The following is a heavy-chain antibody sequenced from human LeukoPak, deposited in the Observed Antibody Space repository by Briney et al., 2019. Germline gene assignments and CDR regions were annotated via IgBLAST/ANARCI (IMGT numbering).Heavy chain of an antibody. CDR1: GYSISSDYY. Sequence: SETLSLTCAVSGYSISSDYYWGWIRQPPGKGLEWIGSIYHSGSTYYNPSLKSRVTISVATSKNQFSLKLSSVTAADTAVYYCAEFPGNSNFGNPDYWGQGTLVTVSS. D-gene: IGHD3-3*01. J-gene: IGHJ4*02. CDR2: IYHSGST. V-gene: IGHV4-38-2*01. CDR3: AEFPGNSNFGNPDY.